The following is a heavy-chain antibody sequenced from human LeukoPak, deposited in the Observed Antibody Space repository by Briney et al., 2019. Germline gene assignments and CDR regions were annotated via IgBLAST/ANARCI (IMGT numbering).Heavy chain of an antibody. CDR3: ARGLIYYDSSGYYYSLNYYYYYMDV. CDR2: ISSSSSYI. Sequence: GSLRLSCAASGFTFSSSAMNWVRQAPGKGLEWVSSISSSSSYIYYADSVKGRFTISRHNAKNSLYLQMNSLRAEDTAVYYCARGLIYYDSSGYYYSLNYYYYYMDVWGKGTTVTVSS. D-gene: IGHD3-22*01. J-gene: IGHJ6*03. V-gene: IGHV3-21*01. CDR1: GFTFSSSA.